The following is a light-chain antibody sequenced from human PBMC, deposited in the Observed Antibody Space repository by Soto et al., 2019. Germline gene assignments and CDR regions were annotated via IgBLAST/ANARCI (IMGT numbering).Light chain of an antibody. CDR1: QGISTY. Sequence: DIQLTQSPSFLSASVGDRVTITCRASQGISTYLAWYQQKPGKAPKLLIYAASTLQSGVLSRFSGSGSGTEFTLTISSLQPEDFATYYCLQLNSYPRSFGQGTMLEIK. V-gene: IGKV1-9*01. J-gene: IGKJ2*01. CDR2: AAS. CDR3: LQLNSYPRS.